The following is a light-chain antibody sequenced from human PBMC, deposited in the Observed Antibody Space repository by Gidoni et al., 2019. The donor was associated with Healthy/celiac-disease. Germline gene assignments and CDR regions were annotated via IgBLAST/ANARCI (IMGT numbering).Light chain of an antibody. V-gene: IGLV2-23*01. CDR1: SSDVGSYNL. CDR2: EGS. CDR3: CSYAGSSTV. J-gene: IGLJ3*02. Sequence: QSALTQPASVSGSPGQSITISCTGTSSDVGSYNLVSWYQPHPGKATQLMIYEGSKRPSGVSNRFSGSTSGTTASLTISGLQAEDEADYYCCSYAGSSTVFGGGTKLTVL.